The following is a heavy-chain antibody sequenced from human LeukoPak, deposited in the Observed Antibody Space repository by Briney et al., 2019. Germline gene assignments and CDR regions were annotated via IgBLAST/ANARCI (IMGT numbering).Heavy chain of an antibody. CDR3: AKGYSSSWYNRGLFDY. V-gene: IGHV3-7*01. J-gene: IGHJ4*02. D-gene: IGHD6-13*01. CDR1: GFTFSNFW. CDR2: IKQDGSEK. Sequence: GGSLRLSCAASGFTFSNFWMSWVRQAPGKGLEWVANIKQDGSEKYYVDSVKGRFTISRDNAKNSLYLQMNSLRAEDTAVYYCAKGYSSSWYNRGLFDYWGQGTLVTVSS.